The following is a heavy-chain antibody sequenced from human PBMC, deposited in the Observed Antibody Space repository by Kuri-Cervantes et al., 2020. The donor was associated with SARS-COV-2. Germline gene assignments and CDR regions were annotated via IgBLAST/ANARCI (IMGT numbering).Heavy chain of an antibody. J-gene: IGHJ6*02. CDR1: GGSFSGYY. V-gene: IGHV4-34*01. Sequence: SQTLSLTCAVYGGSFSGYYWTWIRQPPGKGLEWIGEINHSGSTNYNPSLKSRVTILVDTSKNQFSLILSSVTAADTAVYYCARDFDSITIFGVVTNYYYYYVMDVWGQGTTVTVSS. D-gene: IGHD3-3*01. CDR3: ARDFDSITIFGVVTNYYYYYVMDV. CDR2: INHSGST.